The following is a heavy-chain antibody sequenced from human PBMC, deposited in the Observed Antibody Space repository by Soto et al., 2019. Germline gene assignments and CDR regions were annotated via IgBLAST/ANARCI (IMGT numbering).Heavy chain of an antibody. V-gene: IGHV3-48*01. J-gene: IGHJ5*02. CDR3: ARSLGYCSGGSCYPNNWFDP. CDR1: GFTFSSYS. CDR2: ISSSSSTI. D-gene: IGHD2-15*01. Sequence: PGGSLRLSCAASGFTFSSYSMNWVRQAPGKGLEWVSYISSSSSTIYYADSVKGRFTISRDNAKNSLYLQMNSLRAEDTAVYYCARSLGYCSGGSCYPNNWFDPWGQGTLVTVSS.